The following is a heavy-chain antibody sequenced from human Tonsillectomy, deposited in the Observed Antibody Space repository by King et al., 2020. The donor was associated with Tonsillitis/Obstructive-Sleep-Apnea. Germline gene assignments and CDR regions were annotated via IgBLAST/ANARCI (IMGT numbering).Heavy chain of an antibody. CDR3: AGADYYDSSGYYYFIGY. J-gene: IGHJ4*02. Sequence: QLQESGPGLVKPSETLSLTCTVSGGSISSYYWSWIRQPPGKGLECIGYIYYSGSTNYNPSLKSRVTISVDTSKNQFSLKLSSVTAADTAVYYCAGADYYDSSGYYYFIGYWRQGTLVTVSS. CDR2: IYYSGST. D-gene: IGHD3-22*01. V-gene: IGHV4-59*01. CDR1: GGSISSYY.